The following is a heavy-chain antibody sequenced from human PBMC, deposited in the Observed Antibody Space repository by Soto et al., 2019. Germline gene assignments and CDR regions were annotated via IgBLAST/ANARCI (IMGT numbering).Heavy chain of an antibody. Sequence: SETLSLTCTVSGGSVSSGSYYWSWVRQPLGKGLEWIGYIYYSGSTKYKSSLKRRVTISVDTSKNQFFLKLTSVTAADTAVYYCARSIEGYYHDTSAYAAGLDHWGQGTLVTVSS. D-gene: IGHD3-22*01. CDR3: ARSIEGYYHDTSAYAAGLDH. V-gene: IGHV4-61*01. CDR1: GGSVSSGSYY. J-gene: IGHJ4*02. CDR2: IYYSGST.